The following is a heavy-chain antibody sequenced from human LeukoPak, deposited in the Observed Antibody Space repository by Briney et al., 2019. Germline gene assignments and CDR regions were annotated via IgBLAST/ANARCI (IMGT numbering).Heavy chain of an antibody. CDR1: GFTFSSYG. J-gene: IGHJ4*02. V-gene: IGHV3-30*18. Sequence: GRSLRLSCAASGFTFSSYGMHWVRQAPGKGLEWVAVISYDGSNKYYADSVKGRFTISRDNSKNTLYLQMNSLRAEDAAVYYCAKAPDSSGYYNYLDYWGQGTLVTVSS. CDR2: ISYDGSNK. CDR3: AKAPDSSGYYNYLDY. D-gene: IGHD3-22*01.